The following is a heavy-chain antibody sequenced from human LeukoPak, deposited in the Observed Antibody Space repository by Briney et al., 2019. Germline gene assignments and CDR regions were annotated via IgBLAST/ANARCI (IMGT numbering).Heavy chain of an antibody. V-gene: IGHV1-24*01. J-gene: IGHJ3*02. Sequence: ASVKVSCKVSGYTLIELSMHWVRQAPGKGLEWMGGFDPEDGETIYAQKFQGRVTMTEDTSTDTAYMELSSLRSEDTAVYYCATVLAEMVYGDAFDIWAKGQWSPSLQ. CDR1: GYTLIELS. CDR2: FDPEDGET. CDR3: ATVLAEMVYGDAFDI. D-gene: IGHD2-8*01.